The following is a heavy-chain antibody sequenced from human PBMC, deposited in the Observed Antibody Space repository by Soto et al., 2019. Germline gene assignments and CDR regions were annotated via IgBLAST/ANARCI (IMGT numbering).Heavy chain of an antibody. J-gene: IGHJ6*02. CDR1: GFTFSSYG. Sequence: GGSLRLSCAASGFTFSSYGMHWVRQAPGKGLEWVAVIWYDGSNKYYANSVKGRFTLSRDNSKNTLYLQINSLRAEDTAVYYCARDLGGLDFWSGYPYYYGMDVWGQGTTVTVSS. D-gene: IGHD3-3*01. CDR3: ARDLGGLDFWSGYPYYYGMDV. CDR2: IWYDGSNK. V-gene: IGHV3-33*01.